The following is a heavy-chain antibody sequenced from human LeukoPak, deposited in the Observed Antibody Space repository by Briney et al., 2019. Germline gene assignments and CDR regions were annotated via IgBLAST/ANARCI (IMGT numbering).Heavy chain of an antibody. Sequence: HPGGSLRLSCAASGFTVSSNYMSWVRQAPGKGLEWVSVIYSGGSTYYADSVKGRFTISRDNSKNTLYLQMNSLRAEDTAVYYCAGDRGGIAARPPDYWGQGTLVTVSS. J-gene: IGHJ4*02. V-gene: IGHV3-66*01. D-gene: IGHD6-6*01. CDR2: IYSGGST. CDR3: AGDRGGIAARPPDY. CDR1: GFTVSSNY.